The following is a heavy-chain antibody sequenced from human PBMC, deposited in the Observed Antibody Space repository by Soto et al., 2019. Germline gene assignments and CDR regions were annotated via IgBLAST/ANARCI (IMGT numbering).Heavy chain of an antibody. J-gene: IGHJ6*02. CDR2: IYWNDDK. D-gene: IGHD6-13*01. CDR3: AHSALGIAAAGDYYYGMDV. CDR1: GFSLSTSGVG. V-gene: IGHV2-5*01. Sequence: SGPTLVNPTQTLTLTCTFSGFSLSTSGVGVGWIRQPPGKALEWLALIYWNDDKRYSPSLKGRLTITKDTSKNQVVLTMTNMDPVDTATYYCAHSALGIAAAGDYYYGMDVWGQGTTVTVSS.